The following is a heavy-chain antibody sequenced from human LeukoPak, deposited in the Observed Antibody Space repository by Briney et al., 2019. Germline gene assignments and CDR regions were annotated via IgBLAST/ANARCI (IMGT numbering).Heavy chain of an antibody. CDR1: GDSITSYY. CDR2: IYHSGST. J-gene: IGHJ3*02. D-gene: IGHD3-3*01. V-gene: IGHV4-59*01. Sequence: SSETLSLTCTVSGDSITSYYWNSIRQPPGKGLEWIGHIYHSGSTNYNPSLKRRVTTSVDTSKNQISLNLSSVTAADTAVYYCARPASAYYVNEGFDIWGPGTMVTVSS. CDR3: ARPASAYYVNEGFDI.